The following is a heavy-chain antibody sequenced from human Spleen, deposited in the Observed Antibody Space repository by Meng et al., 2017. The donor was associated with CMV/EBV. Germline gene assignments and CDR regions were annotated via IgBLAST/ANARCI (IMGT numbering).Heavy chain of an antibody. D-gene: IGHD6-13*01. V-gene: IGHV3-30*04. Sequence: CAASRFTFSLYTMHWVRQAPGRGLEWMAMISYDGSRKYYAGSVKGRYTISRDNSKSTLYLQMNSLRTEDTAVYFCARTIAAGDYFDSWGQGTLVTVPS. CDR1: RFTFSLYT. CDR3: ARTIAAGDYFDS. J-gene: IGHJ4*02. CDR2: ISYDGSRK.